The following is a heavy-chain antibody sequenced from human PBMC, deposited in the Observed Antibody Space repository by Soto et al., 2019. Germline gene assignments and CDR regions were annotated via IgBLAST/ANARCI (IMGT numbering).Heavy chain of an antibody. CDR1: AGTFSSYA. V-gene: IGHV1-69*13. CDR3: ARGSGYCSGGSCKNYFDY. D-gene: IGHD2-15*01. CDR2: MIHIFGTA. Sequence: GASVKVSCKASAGTFSSYAISWVRQPPGQGLEWMGGMIHIFGTANYAQKFQGSVTITADESTSTAYMELSSMRSEDTAVYYCARGSGYCSGGSCKNYFDYWGQGTLVTVSS. J-gene: IGHJ4*02.